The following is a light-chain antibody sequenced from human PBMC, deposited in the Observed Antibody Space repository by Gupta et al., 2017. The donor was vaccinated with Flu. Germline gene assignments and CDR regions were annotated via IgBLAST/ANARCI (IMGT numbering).Light chain of an antibody. CDR2: DAS. CDR3: QQRSKWPVT. Sequence: EIVLTQSLATLSLSPGERATISCRASQSVSSYLAWYQQKPGQAPRLLIYDASNRATGIPARFSGSGSGTDFTLTISSLEPEDFAVYYCQQRSKWPVTFGQGTKLEIK. V-gene: IGKV3-11*01. CDR1: QSVSSY. J-gene: IGKJ2*01.